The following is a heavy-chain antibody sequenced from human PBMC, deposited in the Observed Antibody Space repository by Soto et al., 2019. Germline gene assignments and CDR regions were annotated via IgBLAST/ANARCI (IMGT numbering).Heavy chain of an antibody. CDR1: CGSISSGVYY. D-gene: IGHD6-13*01. CDR3: ARVHRSSRISYYYYGMDV. J-gene: IGHJ6*02. Sequence: SETLSLTCTVSCGSISSGVYYWSWIRQHPGKGLDWIGYIYYSGSTYYNPSLKSRVTISVDTSKNQFSLKLSSVTAADTAVYYCARVHRSSRISYYYYGMDVWGQGTTVNVSS. V-gene: IGHV4-31*03. CDR2: IYYSGST.